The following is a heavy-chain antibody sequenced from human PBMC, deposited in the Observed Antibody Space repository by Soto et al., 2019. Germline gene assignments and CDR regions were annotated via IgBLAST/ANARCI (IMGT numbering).Heavy chain of an antibody. Sequence: EVQLVESGGALVEPGGSLRLSCAASGFTFNNARMSWVRQAPGKGLDWVGRIDGGKTDFAAPVEGRVTFSRDDSRHTLFLQMNSLKTEDTGVYYCTSNAAAKVGNLSYGGQGTLVPASS. CDR3: TSNAAAKVGNLSY. J-gene: IGHJ4*02. D-gene: IGHD1-26*01. CDR1: GFTFNNAR. CDR2: IDGGKT. V-gene: IGHV3-15*02.